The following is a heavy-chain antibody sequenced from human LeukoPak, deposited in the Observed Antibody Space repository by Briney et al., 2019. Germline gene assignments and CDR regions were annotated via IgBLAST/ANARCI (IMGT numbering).Heavy chain of an antibody. CDR1: GSIFSSYS. CDR2: ISTSSTTI. J-gene: IGHJ4*02. CDR3: ARRAGGGYSDY. Sequence: PGGSLRLSCAASGSIFSSYSMKWVRQAPGKGLEWISYISTSSTTIDYADSVKGRFTISRDNAKNSLYLQMNSLRAEDTAVYYCARRAGGGYSDYWGQGTLVTVSS. V-gene: IGHV3-48*04. D-gene: IGHD3-22*01.